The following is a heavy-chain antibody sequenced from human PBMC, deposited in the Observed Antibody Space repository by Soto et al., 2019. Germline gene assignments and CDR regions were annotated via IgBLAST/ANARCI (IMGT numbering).Heavy chain of an antibody. CDR1: GGSISSYY. CDR3: ARATYYDFWSGYQAKNWFDP. V-gene: IGHV4-59*01. Sequence: PSETLSLTCTVSGGSISSYYWSWIRQPPGKGLEWIGYIYYSGSTNYNPSLKSRVTISVDTSKNQFSLMLSSVTAADTAVYYCARATYYDFWSGYQAKNWFDPWGQGTLVTVSS. D-gene: IGHD3-3*01. J-gene: IGHJ5*02. CDR2: IYYSGST.